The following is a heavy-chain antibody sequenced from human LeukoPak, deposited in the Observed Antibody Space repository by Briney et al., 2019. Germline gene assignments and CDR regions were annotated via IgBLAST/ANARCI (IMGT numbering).Heavy chain of an antibody. CDR3: GRGSGSHGFDY. J-gene: IGHJ4*02. CDR1: GGSISSKY. D-gene: IGHD3-10*01. V-gene: IGHV4-59*08. Sequence: SETLPLTCTVSGGSISSKYWSWIRQPPGKGLEWIGYIYDSGSTNYNPSLKSRVTISIDTSKNQFSLKLSSVTAADTAVYYCGRGSGSHGFDYWGQGTLVTVSS. CDR2: IYDSGST.